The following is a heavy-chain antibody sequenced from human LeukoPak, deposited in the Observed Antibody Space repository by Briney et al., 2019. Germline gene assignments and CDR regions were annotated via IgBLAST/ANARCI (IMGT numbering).Heavy chain of an antibody. Sequence: PSETLSLTCAVYGGSFSGYYWSWIRQPPGKGLEWIGEINHSGSTNYKPSLKSRVTISVDTSKNQFSLKLSSVTAADTAVYYCARGGYCSGGSCYSTYGMDVWGQGTTVTVSS. D-gene: IGHD2-15*01. CDR2: INHSGST. CDR3: ARGGYCSGGSCYSTYGMDV. V-gene: IGHV4-34*01. J-gene: IGHJ6*02. CDR1: GGSFSGYY.